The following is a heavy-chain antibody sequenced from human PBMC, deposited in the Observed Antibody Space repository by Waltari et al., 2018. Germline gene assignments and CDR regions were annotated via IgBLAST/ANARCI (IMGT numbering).Heavy chain of an antibody. Sequence: EVQLVESGGGLVQPGGSLRLSCVASGFPFSTYWMTWVRQTPGKGLEWVGNIKPDGSETYDVESLKCRFTISKDNAKNSLYLKMINLRAEDSAVYYCTKGGHVDSCGPGSLVTVSS. D-gene: IGHD3-10*01. CDR3: TKGGHVDS. V-gene: IGHV3-7*01. J-gene: IGHJ4*02. CDR2: IKPDGSET. CDR1: GFPFSTYW.